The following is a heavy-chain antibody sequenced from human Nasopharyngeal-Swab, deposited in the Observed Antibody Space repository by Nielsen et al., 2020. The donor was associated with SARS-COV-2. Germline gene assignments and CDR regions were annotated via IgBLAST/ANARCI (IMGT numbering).Heavy chain of an antibody. J-gene: IGHJ4*02. CDR3: ARRSQYYYDSSVHLDY. CDR2: IDPGDSDA. V-gene: IGHV5-51*01. Sequence: GESLKISCMASGYSFVNHWIGWVRQKPGKGLEWMGIIDPGDSDARFSPSFQGQVTISVDKSISTAYLQWSSLKASDTAIYYCARRSQYYYDSSVHLDYWGQGTLVTVSS. CDR1: GYSFVNHW. D-gene: IGHD3-22*01.